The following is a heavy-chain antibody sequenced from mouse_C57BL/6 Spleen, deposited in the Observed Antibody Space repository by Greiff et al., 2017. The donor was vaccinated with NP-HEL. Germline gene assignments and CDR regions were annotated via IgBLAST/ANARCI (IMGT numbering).Heavy chain of an antibody. J-gene: IGHJ3*01. CDR3: ARGDADGGFAY. CDR2: ISNLAYSI. Sequence: EVKVVESGGGLVQPGGSLKLSCAASGFTFSDYGMAWVRQAPRKGPEWVAFISNLAYSIYYADTVTGRFTISRENAKNTLYLEMSSLRSEDTAMYYCARGDADGGFAYWGQGTLVTVSA. D-gene: IGHD3-3*01. CDR1: GFTFSDYG. V-gene: IGHV5-15*01.